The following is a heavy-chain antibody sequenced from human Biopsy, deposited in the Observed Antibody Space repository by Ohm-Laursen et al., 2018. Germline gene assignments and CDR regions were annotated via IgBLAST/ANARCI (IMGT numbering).Heavy chain of an antibody. CDR3: VREPKTGTAEAWYFDL. J-gene: IGHJ2*01. CDR2: ISYNERT. V-gene: IGHV4-31*01. Sequence: TLSLTCSVSGASVKTSGYFWAWIRQRPGKGPEWIGYISYNERTHYNPSLTSQLAISFDTSNNRISLQLRSVSVADTAVYYCVREPKTGTAEAWYFDLWGRGSPVTVPS. D-gene: IGHD3-9*01. CDR1: GASVKTSGYF.